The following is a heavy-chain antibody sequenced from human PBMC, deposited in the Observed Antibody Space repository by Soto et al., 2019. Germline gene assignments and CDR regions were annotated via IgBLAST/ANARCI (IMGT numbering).Heavy chain of an antibody. V-gene: IGHV1-69*13. CDR2: LIPIFGTA. CDR3: ARDPPTYYGMDA. J-gene: IGHJ6*02. CDR1: CGTFSSYT. Sequence: SVKVSCKASCGTFSSYTRCWVGQAPVQGLEGMGVLIPIFGTAHYAQKFQGRVMITADESTSTSYMERNDLRSEDTAVYYCARDPPTYYGMDAWGQGTQVTVYS.